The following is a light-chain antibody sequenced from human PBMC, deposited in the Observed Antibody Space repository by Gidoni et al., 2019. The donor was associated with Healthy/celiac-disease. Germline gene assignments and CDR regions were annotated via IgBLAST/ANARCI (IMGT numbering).Light chain of an antibody. CDR3: QQYYSYPWT. V-gene: IGKV1-8*01. CDR1: QGISSY. CDR2: AAS. J-gene: IGKJ1*01. Sequence: RMTQSPSSFSASTGDRVTITCRASQGISSYLAWYQQKPGKAPKLLIYAASTLQSGVPSRFSGSGSGTDFTLTISCLQSEDFATYYCQQYYSYPWTFGQGTKVEIK.